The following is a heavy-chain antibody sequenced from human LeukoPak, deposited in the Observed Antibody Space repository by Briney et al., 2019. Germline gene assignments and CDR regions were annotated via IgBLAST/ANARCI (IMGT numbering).Heavy chain of an antibody. Sequence: GGSLRLSCAASGFSFSDAWMSWVRQAPGKGLEWVGCIKSKTDGGTTDYAAPVKGRFTISRDDSKNTLYLQMNSLKTEDTAVYYCTPNLFDYWGQGTLVTVSS. J-gene: IGHJ4*02. CDR2: IKSKTDGGTT. CDR1: GFSFSDAW. V-gene: IGHV3-15*01. CDR3: TPNLFDY.